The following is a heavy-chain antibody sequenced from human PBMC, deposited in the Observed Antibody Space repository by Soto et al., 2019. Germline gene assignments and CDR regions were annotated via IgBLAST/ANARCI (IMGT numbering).Heavy chain of an antibody. CDR2: MNPNSGNT. Sequence: ASLQVSCKASGYTFTSYDINWVRQATGQGLEWMGWMNPNSGNTGYAQKFQGRVTMTRNTSISTAYMELSSLRSEDTAVYYCARGQRGSYFYYYYGMDVWGQGTTVTVAS. CDR1: GYTFTSYD. D-gene: IGHD1-26*01. V-gene: IGHV1-8*01. J-gene: IGHJ6*02. CDR3: ARGQRGSYFYYYYGMDV.